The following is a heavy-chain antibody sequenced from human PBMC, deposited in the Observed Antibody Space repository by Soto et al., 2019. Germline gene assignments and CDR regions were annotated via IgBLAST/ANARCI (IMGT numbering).Heavy chain of an antibody. J-gene: IGHJ4*02. CDR3: ARDGH. Sequence: GGSLRLSCATSGFTLSNFAMSWVRQAPGKGLEWVSYISSSSSGIYYADSVKGRFTISRDNAKSSLYLQMSSLRDEDTAVYYCARDGHWGQGTLVTVSS. V-gene: IGHV3-48*02. CDR1: GFTLSNFA. CDR2: ISSSSSGI.